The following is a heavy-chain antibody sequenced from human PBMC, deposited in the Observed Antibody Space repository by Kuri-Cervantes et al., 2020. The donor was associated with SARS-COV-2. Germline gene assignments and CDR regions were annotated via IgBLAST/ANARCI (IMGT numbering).Heavy chain of an antibody. D-gene: IGHD6-13*01. CDR2: FDPEDGET. Sequence: ASVKVSCKVSGYTLTELSMHWARQAPGKGLEWMGGFDPEDGETIYAQKFQGRVTMTEDTSTDTAYMELSSLRSGDTAVYYCATTPLAAAGMYYYYYYMDVWGKGTTVTVSS. CDR3: ATTPLAAAGMYYYYYYMDV. CDR1: GYTLTELS. J-gene: IGHJ6*03. V-gene: IGHV1-24*01.